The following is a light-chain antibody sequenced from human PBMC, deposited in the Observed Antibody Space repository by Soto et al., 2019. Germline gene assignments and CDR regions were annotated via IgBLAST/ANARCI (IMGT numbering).Light chain of an antibody. CDR2: DTS. CDR3: KEYSSFSYT. J-gene: IGKJ2*01. CDR1: HSIAGL. Sequence: DIQMTQSPSTLSASVGDRVTITCRASHSIAGLLAWYQQKPGKAPKVMIYDTSNLESGVPSRFSGSGSGTDFTLPISSLQPEDFATYFCKEYSSFSYTFGQGTRLEI. V-gene: IGKV1-5*01.